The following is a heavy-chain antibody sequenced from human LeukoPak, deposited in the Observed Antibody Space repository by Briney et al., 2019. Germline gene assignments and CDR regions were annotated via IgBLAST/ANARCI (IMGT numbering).Heavy chain of an antibody. Sequence: SVKVSCKASGYTFTGNFMHWVRQAPGQGLEWMGGIIPIFGTANYAQKFQGRVTITADESTSTAYMELSSLRSEDTAVYYCARDVTMTRQYYFDYWGQGTLVTVSS. CDR3: ARDVTMTRQYYFDY. J-gene: IGHJ4*02. D-gene: IGHD3-22*01. V-gene: IGHV1-69*13. CDR2: IIPIFGTA. CDR1: GYTFTGNF.